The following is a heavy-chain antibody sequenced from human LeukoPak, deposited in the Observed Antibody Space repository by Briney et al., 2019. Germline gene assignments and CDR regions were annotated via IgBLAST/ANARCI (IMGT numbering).Heavy chain of an antibody. CDR3: ASHEEALYYYYGMDV. V-gene: IGHV3-20*04. Sequence: GGSLRLSCAASGFTFDDYGMSWVRQTPGKGLEWVSGINWNGGSTGYADSVKGRFTISRDNAKNSLYLQMNSLRAEDTAVYYCASHEEALYYYYGMDVWGQGTTVTVSS. CDR1: GFTFDDYG. CDR2: INWNGGST. J-gene: IGHJ6*02.